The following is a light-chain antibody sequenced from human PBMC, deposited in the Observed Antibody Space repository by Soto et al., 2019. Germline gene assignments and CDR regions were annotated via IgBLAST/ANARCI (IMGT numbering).Light chain of an antibody. J-gene: IGLJ1*01. CDR2: DVN. CDR1: SSDVGNYNS. CDR3: CSYIASYSYF. V-gene: IGLV2-11*01. Sequence: QSVLTQPRSVSGSPGQSVTISCTGTSSDVGNYNSVSWYQHHPGKAPKLMIYDVNKWPSGVPDRFSGSKSGNTASLTISGLQAEDGVNYYCCSYIASYSYFFETGTKATAL.